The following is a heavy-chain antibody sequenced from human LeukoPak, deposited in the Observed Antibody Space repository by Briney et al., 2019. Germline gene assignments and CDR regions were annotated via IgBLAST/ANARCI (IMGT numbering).Heavy chain of an antibody. Sequence: GGSLRLSCAAFGFTFSSYGMHWVRQAPGKGLEWVAFIRYDESNKYYAGSVKGRFTISRDNSKNTLYLQMNSLRAEDTAVYYCAKAPGYCSSISCRNRPTGEFDIWGQGTMVTVSS. CDR3: AKAPGYCSSISCRNRPTGEFDI. CDR2: IRYDESNK. CDR1: GFTFSSYG. D-gene: IGHD2-2*01. J-gene: IGHJ3*02. V-gene: IGHV3-30*02.